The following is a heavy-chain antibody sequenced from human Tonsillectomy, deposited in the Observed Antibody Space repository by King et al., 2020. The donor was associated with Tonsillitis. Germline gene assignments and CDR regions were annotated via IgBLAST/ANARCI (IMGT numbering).Heavy chain of an antibody. CDR3: ARGVVPSANNNYYFYMDV. CDR2: ILTAVDT. D-gene: IGHD2-2*01. V-gene: IGHV3-13*01. J-gene: IGHJ6*03. Sequence: VQLVESGGGLVQPGGSLRLSCAASGFTFSNYDMHWGRQATGKGLEWVSAILTAVDTYYPDSLKGRFTISRENAKNSFYLQMSSLRAGETAVYYCARGVVPSANNNYYFYMDVWGKGTTVTVSS. CDR1: GFTFSNYD.